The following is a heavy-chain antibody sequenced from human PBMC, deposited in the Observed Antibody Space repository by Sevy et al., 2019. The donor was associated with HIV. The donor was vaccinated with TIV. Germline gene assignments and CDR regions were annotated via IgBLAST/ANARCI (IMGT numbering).Heavy chain of an antibody. CDR2: ISFDGRNE. D-gene: IGHD2-8*01. V-gene: IGHV3-30*04. Sequence: GGSLRLSCAASGFTFGNHAIHWVRQAPGKGLEWVAIISFDGRNEHYADSVKGRVTISRDNSKNTVYLQMTRLRTEDTAVYYCARDRCTDGVWLRSGYFDYWGQGTLVTVSS. CDR1: GFTFGNHA. J-gene: IGHJ4*01. CDR3: ARDRCTDGVWLRSGYFDY.